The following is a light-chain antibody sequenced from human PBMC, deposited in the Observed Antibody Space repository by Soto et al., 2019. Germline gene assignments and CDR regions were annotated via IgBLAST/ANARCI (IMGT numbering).Light chain of an antibody. CDR3: SSFTRSNTVV. J-gene: IGLJ2*01. V-gene: IGLV2-14*01. CDR1: SSDVGGYNY. CDR2: EVT. Sequence: QSALTQPASVSGSPGQSITISCTGTSSDVGGYNYVSWYQQHPGKAPKLVIYEVTNRPSGVSHRFSVSRSGNTASLTISGLQSDDEADYYCSSFTRSNTVVFGGGTMLTVL.